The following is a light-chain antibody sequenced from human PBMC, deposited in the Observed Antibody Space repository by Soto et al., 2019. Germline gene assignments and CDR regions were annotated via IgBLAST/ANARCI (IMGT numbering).Light chain of an antibody. CDR1: SSDVGAYNY. Sequence: QSALTQPPSAFGSPGQSVTISCARTSSDVGAYNYVSWYQQHPGKAPKLIISEVNKRPSGVPDRFSGSKSGNTASLTVSGLQPEDEADYYCSSYGGPNNSNYVFGTGTKLTVL. CDR2: EVN. CDR3: SSYGGPNNSNYV. V-gene: IGLV2-8*01. J-gene: IGLJ1*01.